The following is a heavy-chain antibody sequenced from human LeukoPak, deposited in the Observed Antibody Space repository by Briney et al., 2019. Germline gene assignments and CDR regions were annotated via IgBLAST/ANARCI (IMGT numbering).Heavy chain of an antibody. V-gene: IGHV4-59*08. Sequence: SESLSLTCTVAGGSISSYYGSWIRQPPGKGLEWLGYISYRGSTNYNSSLTSRATLSVDTPNNRYSLNLHTVTAADTAVYYRARHVGGTTYDSWGQGTLVTVSS. CDR3: ARHVGGTTYDS. J-gene: IGHJ4*02. CDR2: ISYRGST. CDR1: GGSISSYY. D-gene: IGHD3-10*01.